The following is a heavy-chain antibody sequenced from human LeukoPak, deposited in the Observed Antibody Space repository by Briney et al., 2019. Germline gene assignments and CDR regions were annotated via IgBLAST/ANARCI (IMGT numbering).Heavy chain of an antibody. CDR3: AIQSRSSSYDY. CDR2: ISVYNGNT. CDR1: GYTFTSYG. Sequence: ASVKVSFKGSGYTFTSYGISWVRQAPGQGLEWMGWISVYNGNTIYAQKFQGRVTMTTDTSTSTAYMELRSLRSDDTAVYYCAIQSRSSSYDYWGQGTLVTVSS. V-gene: IGHV1-18*01. D-gene: IGHD6-13*01. J-gene: IGHJ4*02.